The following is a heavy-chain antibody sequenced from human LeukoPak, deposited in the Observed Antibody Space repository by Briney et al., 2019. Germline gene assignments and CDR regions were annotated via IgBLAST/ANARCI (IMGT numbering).Heavy chain of an antibody. V-gene: IGHV3-21*01. CDR3: ARGHSYGFDY. CDR2: ISSSSSYI. D-gene: IGHD5-18*01. CDR1: RFTFDDYI. Sequence: GGSLRLSCAASRFTFDDYIMHWVRQAPGKGLEWVSSISSSSSYIYYADSVKGRFTISRDNAKNSLYLQMNSLRAEDTAVYYCARGHSYGFDYWGQGTLVTVSS. J-gene: IGHJ4*02.